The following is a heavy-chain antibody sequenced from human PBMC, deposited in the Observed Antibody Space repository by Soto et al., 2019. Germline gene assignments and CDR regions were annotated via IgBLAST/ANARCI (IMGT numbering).Heavy chain of an antibody. V-gene: IGHV4-30-4*01. J-gene: IGHJ4*02. CDR1: GGSVSSGDFC. CDR3: ARVDILTGYHY. D-gene: IGHD3-9*01. CDR2: IYYTGSA. Sequence: SSEALSRTGTVSGGSVSSGDFCWSWIRQPPGKGLEWIGYIYYTGSAYYSPSLKSRVTISLDTSKNQFSLNLTSVTAADTAVYFCARVDILTGYHYWGQGTQVTVSS.